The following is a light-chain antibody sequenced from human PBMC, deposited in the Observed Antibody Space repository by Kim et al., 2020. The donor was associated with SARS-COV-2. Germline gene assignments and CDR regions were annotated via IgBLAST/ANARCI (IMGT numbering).Light chain of an antibody. V-gene: IGLV2-23*02. CDR3: CSYEGTVV. J-gene: IGLJ2*01. Sequence: SVSESTGQSITIACTGASSDIVSWYQHHPGEAPKLIIFEVNKRPSQISNRFSGSKSGNTASLTIAGLQAEDEANYYCCSYEGTVVFGGGTQLTVL. CDR2: EVN. CDR1: SSDIV.